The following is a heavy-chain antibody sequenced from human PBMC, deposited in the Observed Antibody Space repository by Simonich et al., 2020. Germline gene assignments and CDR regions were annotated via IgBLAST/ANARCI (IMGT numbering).Heavy chain of an antibody. CDR3: ARDGLGTAYYYYMDV. CDR1: GFTFSSDW. V-gene: IGHV3-7*01. CDR2: IKQDGSEK. D-gene: IGHD7-27*01. J-gene: IGHJ6*03. Sequence: EVQLVESGGGLVQPGGSLRLSCATSGFTFSSDWMSWVRQAPGKGLEWVANIKQDGSEKYYVDSVKGRFTSSRDNAKNSLYLQMNSLRAEDTAVYYCARDGLGTAYYYYMDVWGKGTTVTVSS.